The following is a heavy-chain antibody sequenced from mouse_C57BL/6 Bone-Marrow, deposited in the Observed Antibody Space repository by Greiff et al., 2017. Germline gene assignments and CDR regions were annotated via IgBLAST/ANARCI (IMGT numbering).Heavy chain of an antibody. CDR2: INPSTGGT. Sequence: VQLQQSGPELVKPGASVKISCKASGYSFTGYYMNWVKQSPEKSLEWIGEINPSTGGTTYNQKFKAKATLTVDKSSSTAYMQLKSLTSEDSAVYYCARGEGTFWGTGTTVTVSS. V-gene: IGHV1-42*01. D-gene: IGHD3-3*01. CDR1: GYSFTGYY. J-gene: IGHJ1*03. CDR3: ARGEGTF.